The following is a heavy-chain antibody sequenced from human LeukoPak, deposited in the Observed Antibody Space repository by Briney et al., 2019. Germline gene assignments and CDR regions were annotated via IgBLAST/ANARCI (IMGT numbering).Heavy chain of an antibody. CDR3: AKGLGVDYYMDV. D-gene: IGHD3-3*01. CDR1: GFTFSSYA. CDR2: ISDSGGST. Sequence: GGSLRLSCAASGFTFSSYAMSWVRQAPGKGLEWVSAISDSGGSTYYADSVKGRFTISRDNSKNTLYLQMNSLRAEDTAVYYCAKGLGVDYYMDVWGKGTTVTVSS. J-gene: IGHJ6*03. V-gene: IGHV3-23*01.